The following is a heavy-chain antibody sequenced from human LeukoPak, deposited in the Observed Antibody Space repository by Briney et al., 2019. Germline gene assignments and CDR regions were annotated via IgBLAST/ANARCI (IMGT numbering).Heavy chain of an antibody. Sequence: PGGSLRLSCAASGFTFSSYSMNWVRQAPGKGLEWVSSISSSSSYIYYADSVKGRFTISRDNAKNSLYLQTNSLRAEDTAVYYCARAGFYGGNSLGTKSSTVFDYWGPGTLVTVSS. CDR1: GFTFSSYS. V-gene: IGHV3-21*01. CDR3: ARAGFYGGNSLGTKSSTVFDY. D-gene: IGHD4-23*01. J-gene: IGHJ4*02. CDR2: ISSSSSYI.